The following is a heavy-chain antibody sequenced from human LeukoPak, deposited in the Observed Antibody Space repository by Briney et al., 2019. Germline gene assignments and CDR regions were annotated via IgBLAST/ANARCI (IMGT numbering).Heavy chain of an antibody. V-gene: IGHV3-13*01. D-gene: IGHD6-13*01. CDR1: GFTFSSYD. J-gene: IGHJ4*02. CDR2: IGTAGDT. Sequence: PGGSLRLSCAASGFTFSSYDMHWVRHATGKGLEWVSAIGTAGDTYYPGSVKGRFTISRENAKNSLYLQMNSLRAGDTAVYYCARDGRYSSSWYYWGQGTLVTVSS. CDR3: ARDGRYSSSWYY.